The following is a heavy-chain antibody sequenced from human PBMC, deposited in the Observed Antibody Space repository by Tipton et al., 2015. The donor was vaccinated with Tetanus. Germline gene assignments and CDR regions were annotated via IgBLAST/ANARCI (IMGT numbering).Heavy chain of an antibody. D-gene: IGHD1-1*01. Sequence: GLVKPSETLSLTCTVSGGSISTRNYFWGWIRQAPGKGLEWIGNIYYSGSTDYNASLKSRLDISLDTSKNQFSLRLTSVTAADTAVYYCARANNEFPKKGPFDYWGQGALVLVSS. V-gene: IGHV4-39*07. CDR1: GGSISTRNYF. CDR2: IYYSGST. CDR3: ARANNEFPKKGPFDY. J-gene: IGHJ4*02.